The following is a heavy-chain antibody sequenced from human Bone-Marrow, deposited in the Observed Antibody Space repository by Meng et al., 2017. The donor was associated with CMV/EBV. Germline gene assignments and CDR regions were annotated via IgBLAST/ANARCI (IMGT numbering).Heavy chain of an antibody. CDR1: GFTFSSYG. CDR3: ARGPSGGGSYYDY. J-gene: IGHJ4*02. CDR2: IRYDGSNK. Sequence: GESLKISCAASGFTFSSYGIHWVRQAPGKGLEWVAFIRYDGSNKFYADSVKGRFTISRDNSKNTLYLQMNSLRAEDTAVYYCARGPSGGGSYYDYWGQGTLVTVSS. D-gene: IGHD1-26*01. V-gene: IGHV3-30*02.